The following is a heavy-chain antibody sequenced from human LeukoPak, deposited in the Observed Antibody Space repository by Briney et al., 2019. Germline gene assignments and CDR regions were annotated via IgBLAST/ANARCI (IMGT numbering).Heavy chain of an antibody. D-gene: IGHD6-19*01. CDR3: ARDRAGDYYFDY. Sequence: GGSLRLSCAASGFTVNSNYMSWVRQAPGKGLEWVSVIYSGGSTYYADSVKGRFTISRDNSKNTLYLQMNSLRAEDTAVYYCARDRAGDYYFDYWGQGTLVTVSS. J-gene: IGHJ4*02. CDR1: GFTVNSNY. V-gene: IGHV3-66*02. CDR2: IYSGGST.